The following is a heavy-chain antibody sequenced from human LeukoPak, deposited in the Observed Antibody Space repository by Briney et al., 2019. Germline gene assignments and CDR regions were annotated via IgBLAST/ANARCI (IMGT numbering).Heavy chain of an antibody. J-gene: IGHJ4*02. CDR1: GGSISSYY. Sequence: SETLSLTCTVSGGSISSYYWSWIRQPPGKGLEWIGYIYYSGSTNYNPSLKSRVTISVDTSKSQFSLKLSSVTAADTAVYYCARAIRFGELCYFDYWGQGTLVTVSS. CDR2: IYYSGST. D-gene: IGHD3-10*01. CDR3: ARAIRFGELCYFDY. V-gene: IGHV4-59*01.